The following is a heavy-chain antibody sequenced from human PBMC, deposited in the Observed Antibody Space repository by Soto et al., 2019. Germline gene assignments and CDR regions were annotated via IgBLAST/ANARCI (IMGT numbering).Heavy chain of an antibody. Sequence: ASVKVSCKASGYTFTSYYMHWVRQAPGQGLEWMGIINPSGGSTSYAQKFQGRVTMTRDTSTSTVYMELSSLRSEDTAVYYCARDNIVVVVAATPGGMDVRGQGTMVTV. J-gene: IGHJ6*02. CDR1: GYTFTSYY. CDR2: INPSGGST. V-gene: IGHV1-46*03. CDR3: ARDNIVVVVAATPGGMDV. D-gene: IGHD2-15*01.